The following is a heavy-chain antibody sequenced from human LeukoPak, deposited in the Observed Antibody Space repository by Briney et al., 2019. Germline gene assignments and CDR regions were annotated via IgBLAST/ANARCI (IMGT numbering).Heavy chain of an antibody. J-gene: IGHJ4*02. V-gene: IGHV3-74*01. D-gene: IGHD3-22*01. Sequence: PGGSLRLSCAASGFTFSSYWMHRVRQAPGKGLVWVSRINSDGSSTSYADSVKGRFTISRDNAKNTLYLQMNSLRAEDTAVYYCARQENSSGYYYDEEGFDYWGQGTLVTVSS. CDR2: INSDGSST. CDR1: GFTFSSYW. CDR3: ARQENSSGYYYDEEGFDY.